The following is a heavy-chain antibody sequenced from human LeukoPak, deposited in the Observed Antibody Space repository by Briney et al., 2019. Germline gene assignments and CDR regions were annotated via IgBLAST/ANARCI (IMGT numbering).Heavy chain of an antibody. J-gene: IGHJ4*02. CDR2: IYYSGST. D-gene: IGHD6-19*01. CDR1: GGSISSYY. V-gene: IGHV4-59*08. Sequence: PSESLSLTCTVSGGSISSYYWTWIRQPPGAGLEWRGYIYYSGSTNYNPSLKSRVTISVDTSKNQFSLKLSSVTAADTAVYYCARWAYSTDWYQYFDKWGQGTLVTVSS. CDR3: ARWAYSTDWYQYFDK.